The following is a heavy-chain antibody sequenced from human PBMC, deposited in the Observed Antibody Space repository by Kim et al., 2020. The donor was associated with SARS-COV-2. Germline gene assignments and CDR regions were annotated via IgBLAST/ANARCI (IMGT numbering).Heavy chain of an antibody. D-gene: IGHD3-22*01. CDR2: K. CDR3: ARGDSSGYIDY. J-gene: IGHJ4*02. V-gene: IGHV3-33*01. Sequence: KYYADSVKGRFTISRDNSKNTLYLQMNSLRAEDTAVYYCARGDSSGYIDYWGQGTLVTVSS.